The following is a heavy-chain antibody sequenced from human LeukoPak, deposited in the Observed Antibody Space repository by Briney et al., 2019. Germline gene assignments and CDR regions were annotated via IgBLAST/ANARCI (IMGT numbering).Heavy chain of an antibody. CDR2: ISWNSGSI. CDR3: AKGQDDFWSGYWY. Sequence: PGGSLRLSCAASGFTFDDYAMHWVRQAPGKGLERVSGISWNSGSIGYADSVKGRFTISRDNAKNSLYLQMNSLRAEDTALYYCAKGQDDFWSGYWYWGQGTLVTVSS. CDR1: GFTFDDYA. V-gene: IGHV3-9*01. D-gene: IGHD3-3*01. J-gene: IGHJ4*02.